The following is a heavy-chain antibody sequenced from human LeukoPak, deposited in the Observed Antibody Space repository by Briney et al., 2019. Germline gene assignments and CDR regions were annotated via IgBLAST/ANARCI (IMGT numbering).Heavy chain of an antibody. Sequence: GESLKISCKGSGYSFTSYWIGWVRQMPGKGLEWMGIIYPGDSDTRYSPSFQGQVTISADKSISTAYLQWSSLKASDTAMYYCARQIRYCSSTSCYAVWGTFDYWGQGTLVTVSS. CDR1: GYSFTSYW. CDR2: IYPGDSDT. D-gene: IGHD2-2*01. V-gene: IGHV5-51*01. CDR3: ARQIRYCSSTSCYAVWGTFDY. J-gene: IGHJ4*02.